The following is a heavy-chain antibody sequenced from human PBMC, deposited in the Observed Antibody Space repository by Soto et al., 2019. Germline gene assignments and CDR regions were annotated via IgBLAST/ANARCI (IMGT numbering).Heavy chain of an antibody. CDR3: ASDLSGRADV. CDR1: GFTFSSYW. J-gene: IGHJ6*02. Sequence: PGGSLRLSCAASGFTFSSYWMHWVRQAPGKGLVWVSRMNEDGGTTDYADSVKGRFTISRDNAKNTLYLQMNSLRVEDTAVYYCASDLSGRADVSGPATTLTV. D-gene: IGHD3-10*01. CDR2: MNEDGGTT. V-gene: IGHV3-74*01.